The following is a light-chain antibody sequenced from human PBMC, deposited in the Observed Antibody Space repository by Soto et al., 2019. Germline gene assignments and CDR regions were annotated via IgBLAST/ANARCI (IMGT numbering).Light chain of an antibody. CDR3: QQFHSFPIT. V-gene: IGKV1-5*01. CDR2: DAS. Sequence: DIQMTQSPSTLSASVGDRVTISCRASQSISSWLAWYQQKPGKAPKLLIYDASSLESGVPSRFSGSGFGTEFTLTISSLQPDDFATYYCQQFHSFPITFGQGTRLEVK. J-gene: IGKJ5*01. CDR1: QSISSW.